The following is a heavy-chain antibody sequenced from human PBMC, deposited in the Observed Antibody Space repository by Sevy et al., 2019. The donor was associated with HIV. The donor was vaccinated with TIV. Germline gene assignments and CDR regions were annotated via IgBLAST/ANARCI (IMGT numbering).Heavy chain of an antibody. CDR1: GFTFSSYW. CDR3: VRDDGTTFVDY. D-gene: IGHD1-1*01. J-gene: IGHJ4*02. V-gene: IGHV3-74*01. Sequence: GGSLRLSCAASGFTFSSYWMHWVRQAPGKGLVWVSRINSDGSSTSYADSVKGRFTISRDNAKNTLYLQMNSLRAEDTAVYYCVRDDGTTFVDYWGQGTLVTVSS. CDR2: INSDGSST.